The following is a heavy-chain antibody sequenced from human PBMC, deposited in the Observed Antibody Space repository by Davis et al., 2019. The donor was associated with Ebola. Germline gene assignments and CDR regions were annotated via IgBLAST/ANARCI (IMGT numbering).Heavy chain of an antibody. CDR2: IRYDGSNK. V-gene: IGHV3-30*02. J-gene: IGHJ4*02. CDR1: GFTFSSYA. CDR3: ARGPSTGNSFSY. D-gene: IGHD6-13*01. Sequence: GGSLRLSCAASGFTFSSYAMHWVRQAPGKGLEWVAFIRYDGSNKYYADSVKGRFTISRDNSKNTLYLQMDSLRADDTAVYYCARGPSTGNSFSYWGQGTLVTVSS.